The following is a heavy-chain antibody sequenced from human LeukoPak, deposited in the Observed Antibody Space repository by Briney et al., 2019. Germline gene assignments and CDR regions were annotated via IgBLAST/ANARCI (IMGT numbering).Heavy chain of an antibody. CDR1: GFALKSYS. CDR2: ISSTSAYI. CDR3: ARVAVSGPTGWFDS. Sequence: NAGGSLRPSCAGSGFALKSYSLTWVRQAPGKGLEWVSSISSTSAYIHYADSVKGRFTISRDNVDNVVYLEMNSLGAEDTATYYCARVAVSGPTGWFDSWGQGTLVIVSS. J-gene: IGHJ5*01. V-gene: IGHV3-21*01. D-gene: IGHD2-8*02.